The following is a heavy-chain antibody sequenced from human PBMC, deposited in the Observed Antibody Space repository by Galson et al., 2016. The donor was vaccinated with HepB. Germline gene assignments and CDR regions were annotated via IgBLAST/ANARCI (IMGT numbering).Heavy chain of an antibody. V-gene: IGHV3-33*01. CDR2: IWYDGSKK. CDR1: GFTFSTYG. CDR3: AREYYGMDV. Sequence: SLRLSCAASGFTFSTYGFHWVRQAPGKGLEWVAVIWYDGSKKYYADSVKGRFTISRDNSRDTLFLLMTSLRAEDTAVYYCAREYYGMDVWGQGTTVTVSS. J-gene: IGHJ6*02.